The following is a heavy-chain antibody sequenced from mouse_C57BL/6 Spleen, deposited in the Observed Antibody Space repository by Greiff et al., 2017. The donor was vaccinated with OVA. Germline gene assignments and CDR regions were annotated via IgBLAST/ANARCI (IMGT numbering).Heavy chain of an antibody. Sequence: DVMLVESGGGLVKPGGSLKLSCAASGFTFSDYGMHWVRQAPEKGLEWVAYISSGSSTIYYADTVKGRFTISRDNAKNTLFLQMTSLRSEDTAMYYCARDYGSRDAMDYWGQGTSVTVSS. D-gene: IGHD1-1*01. CDR2: ISSGSSTI. CDR1: GFTFSDYG. V-gene: IGHV5-17*01. CDR3: ARDYGSRDAMDY. J-gene: IGHJ4*01.